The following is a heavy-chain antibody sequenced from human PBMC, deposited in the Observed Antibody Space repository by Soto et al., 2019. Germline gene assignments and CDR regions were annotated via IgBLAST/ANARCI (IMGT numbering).Heavy chain of an antibody. V-gene: IGHV4-30-2*01. D-gene: IGHD3-22*01. CDR2: IYHSGST. Sequence: SETLSLTCAVSGGSISSGGYSWSWIRQPPGKGLEWIGYIYHSGSTYYNPSLKSRVTISVDRSKNQFSLKLSSVTAADTAVYYCARLDSSGYYAGFDPWRQGTLVTVSS. J-gene: IGHJ5*02. CDR3: ARLDSSGYYAGFDP. CDR1: GGSISSGGYS.